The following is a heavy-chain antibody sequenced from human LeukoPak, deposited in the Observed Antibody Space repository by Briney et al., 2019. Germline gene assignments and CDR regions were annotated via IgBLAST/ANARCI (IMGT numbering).Heavy chain of an antibody. CDR2: IYYSGST. CDR3: ARDGGATRIYFDY. V-gene: IGHV4-61*01. D-gene: IGHD3-16*01. CDR1: GYSISSGYY. J-gene: IGHJ4*02. Sequence: SETLSLTCAVSGYSISSGYYWGWIRQPPGKGLEWIGYIYYSGSTNYNPSLKSRVTISVDTSKNQFSLKLSSVTAADTAVYYCARDGGATRIYFDYWGQGTLVTVSS.